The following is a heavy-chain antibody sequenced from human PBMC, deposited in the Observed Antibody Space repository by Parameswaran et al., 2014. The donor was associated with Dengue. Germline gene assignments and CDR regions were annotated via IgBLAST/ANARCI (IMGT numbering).Heavy chain of an antibody. V-gene: IGHV1-46*01. CDR3: AREGIAAAGTDY. Sequence: WVRQAPGQGLEWMGIINPSGGSTSYAQKFQGRVTMTRDTSTSTVYMELSSLRSEDTAVYYCAREGIAAAGTDYWGQGTLVTVSS. J-gene: IGHJ4*02. CDR2: INPSGGST. D-gene: IGHD6-13*01.